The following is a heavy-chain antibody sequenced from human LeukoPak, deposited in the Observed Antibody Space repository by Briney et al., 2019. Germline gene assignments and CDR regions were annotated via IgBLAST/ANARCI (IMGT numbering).Heavy chain of an antibody. CDR1: GLTFSSYS. V-gene: IGHV3-21*01. CDR3: AELGITMIGGV. CDR2: ISSSSSYI. Sequence: PGGSLRLSCAASGLTFSSYSMNWVSQAPGKGLEWVSSISSSSSYIYYADSVKGRFTISRDNAKNSLYLQMNSLRAEDTAVYYCAELGITMIGGVWGKGTTVTISS. D-gene: IGHD3-10*02. J-gene: IGHJ6*04.